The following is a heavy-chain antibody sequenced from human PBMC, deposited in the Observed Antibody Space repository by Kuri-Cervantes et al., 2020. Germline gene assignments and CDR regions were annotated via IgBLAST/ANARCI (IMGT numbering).Heavy chain of an antibody. CDR2: IIPIFGTA. Sequence: SVKVSCKASGYTFTSYYMHWVRQAPGQGLEWMGGIIPIFGTANYAQKFQGRVTITADESTSTAYMELSSLRSEDTAVYYCARSGQGPSGAFDIWGQGTMVTVSS. CDR1: GYTFTSYY. D-gene: IGHD6-25*01. CDR3: ARSGQGPSGAFDI. J-gene: IGHJ3*02. V-gene: IGHV1-69*13.